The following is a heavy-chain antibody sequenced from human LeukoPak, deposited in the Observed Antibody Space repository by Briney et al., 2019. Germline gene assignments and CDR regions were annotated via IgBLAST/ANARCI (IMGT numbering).Heavy chain of an antibody. CDR3: SKDEFGSSLYETTFDV. Sequence: PGGSLRLSCTASGLSFGDYAVSWFRQAPGKGREWVGFIRSERYGGTVEYAASVEGRCIISRDDSKNIAYLEMSSLRTEDRAVYFCSKDEFGSSLYETTFDVWGPGAMVTVSA. D-gene: IGHD3-10*01. CDR2: IRSERYGGTV. V-gene: IGHV3-49*03. CDR1: GLSFGDYA. J-gene: IGHJ3*01.